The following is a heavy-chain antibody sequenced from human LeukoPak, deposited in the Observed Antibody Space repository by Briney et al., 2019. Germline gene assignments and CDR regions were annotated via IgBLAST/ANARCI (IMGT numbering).Heavy chain of an antibody. CDR1: GFTFSSYG. CDR3: AKGDCSSTSCPLGY. D-gene: IGHD2-2*01. CDR2: ISGSGGST. Sequence: GGSLRLSCAASGFTFSSYGMSWVRQAPGKGLDWVSAISGSGGSTYYADSVKGRFTISRDNSKNTLYLQMNSLRAEDTAVYYCAKGDCSSTSCPLGYWGQGTLVTVSS. V-gene: IGHV3-23*01. J-gene: IGHJ4*02.